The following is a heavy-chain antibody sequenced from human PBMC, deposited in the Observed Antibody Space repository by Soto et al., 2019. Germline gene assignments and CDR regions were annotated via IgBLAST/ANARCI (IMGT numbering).Heavy chain of an antibody. CDR2: ISYDGSNK. Sequence: QVQLVESGGGVVQPGRSLRLSCAASGFFFSSYAMHWVRQAPGKGLEWVAVISYDGSNKYYADSVKGRFTISRDKSRNTLYLQMNSLSAEDTSVYYCARPPTTVTTYYYYGMDVWGQGTTVTVSS. D-gene: IGHD4-17*01. CDR3: ARPPTTVTTYYYYGMDV. CDR1: GFFFSSYA. V-gene: IGHV3-30-3*01. J-gene: IGHJ6*02.